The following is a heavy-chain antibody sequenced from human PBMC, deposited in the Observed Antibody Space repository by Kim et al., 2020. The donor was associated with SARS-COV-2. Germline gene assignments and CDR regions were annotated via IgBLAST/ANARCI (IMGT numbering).Heavy chain of an antibody. CDR1: GFTFSNAW. V-gene: IGHV3-15*01. J-gene: IGHJ4*02. Sequence: GGSLRLSCAASGFTFSNAWMSWVRQAPGKGLEWVGRIKSKIDGGTTDFAAPVKGSFTLSRDDSKNTLYLQMNSLRTEDTAVYYCTADLLAGIYWGQGTLVTVSS. CDR3: TADLLAGIY. CDR2: IKSKIDGGTT. D-gene: IGHD6-19*01.